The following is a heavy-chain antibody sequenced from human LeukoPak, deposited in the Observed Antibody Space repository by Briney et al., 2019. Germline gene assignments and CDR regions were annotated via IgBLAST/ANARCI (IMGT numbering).Heavy chain of an antibody. D-gene: IGHD3-10*01. CDR2: ISAYNGNT. V-gene: IGHV1-18*01. CDR3: ARAYGSGRRYNWFDP. Sequence: ASVKVSCKASGYTFTSYGISWVRQAPGQGLEWMGWISAYNGNTNYAQKLQGRVTMTTDTSTSTAYMELRSLRSDDTAVYYCARAYGSGRRYNWFDPWGQGTLVTVSS. J-gene: IGHJ5*02. CDR1: GYTFTSYG.